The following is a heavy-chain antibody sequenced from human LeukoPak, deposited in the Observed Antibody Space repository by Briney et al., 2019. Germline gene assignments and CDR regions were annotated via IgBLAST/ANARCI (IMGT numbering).Heavy chain of an antibody. V-gene: IGHV3-30*02. D-gene: IGHD5-12*01. CDR3: AKAAEWVRSPFDY. CDR2: IRYDGNYK. Sequence: GGSLRLSCAASGFTFSTYGLHWVRQAPGKGLEWVTFIRYDGNYKYYADSVKGRFTISRDNSKNTLYLQMNSLRADDTAVYYCAKAAEWVRSPFDYWGQGTLVTVSS. CDR1: GFTFSTYG. J-gene: IGHJ4*02.